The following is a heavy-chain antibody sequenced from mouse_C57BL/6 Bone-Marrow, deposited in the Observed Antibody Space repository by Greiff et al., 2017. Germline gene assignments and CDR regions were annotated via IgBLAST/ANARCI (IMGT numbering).Heavy chain of an antibody. CDR3: ARHPYYGSSYGYFDY. Sequence: EVQRVESGGGLVKPGGSLKLSCAASGFTFSDYGMHWVRQAPEQGLEWVAYISSGSSTIYYADTVKGRFTISRDNAKNTLFLQMTSLRSEDTAMYYGARHPYYGSSYGYFDYWGQGTTLTVSS. D-gene: IGHD1-1*01. CDR1: GFTFSDYG. J-gene: IGHJ2*01. V-gene: IGHV5-17*01. CDR2: ISSGSSTI.